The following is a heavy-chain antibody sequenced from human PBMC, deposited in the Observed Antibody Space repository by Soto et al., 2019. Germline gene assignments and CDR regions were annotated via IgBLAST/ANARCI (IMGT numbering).Heavy chain of an antibody. CDR3: ARDLGYSYGVSGYYYYYGMDV. J-gene: IGHJ6*02. V-gene: IGHV3-21*01. CDR2: ISSSSSYI. D-gene: IGHD5-18*01. Sequence: PGGSLRLSCAASGFTFSSYSMNWVRQALGKGLEWVSSISSSSSYIYYADSVKGRFTISRDNAKNSLYLQMNSLRAEDTAVYYCARDLGYSYGVSGYYYYYGMDVWGQGTTVTVSS. CDR1: GFTFSSYS.